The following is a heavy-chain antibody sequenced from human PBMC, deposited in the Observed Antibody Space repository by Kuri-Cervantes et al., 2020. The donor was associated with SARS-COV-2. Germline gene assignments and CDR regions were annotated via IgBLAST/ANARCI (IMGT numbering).Heavy chain of an antibody. Sequence: GESLKISCAASGFTFSSYWMHWVRQAPGKGLEWVAHISSTSGNYIYYADSVKGRFTISRDNAKKSLYLQMNSVRAEDTAVYYCARVGVSVYFQHWGQGTLVTVSS. D-gene: IGHD3-16*01. CDR2: ISSTSGNYI. CDR1: GFTFSSYW. J-gene: IGHJ1*01. CDR3: ARVGVSVYFQH. V-gene: IGHV3-21*05.